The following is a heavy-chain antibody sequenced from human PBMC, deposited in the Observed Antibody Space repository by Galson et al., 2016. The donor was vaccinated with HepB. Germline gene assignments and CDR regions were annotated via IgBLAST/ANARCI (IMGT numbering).Heavy chain of an antibody. Sequence: CAISGDSVSSNSAAWNWIRQSPSRGLEWLGRTYYRSKWYYGYAVSVKSRITINADTSKNPFSLQLNSVTPEDSAVYYCARDGPSSSWHLDYWGQGTLVTVSS. D-gene: IGHD6-13*01. J-gene: IGHJ4*02. CDR3: ARDGPSSSWHLDY. CDR1: GDSVSSNSAA. V-gene: IGHV6-1*01. CDR2: TYYRSKWYY.